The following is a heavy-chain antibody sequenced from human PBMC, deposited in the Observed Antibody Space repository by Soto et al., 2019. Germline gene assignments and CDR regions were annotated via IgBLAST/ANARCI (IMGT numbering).Heavy chain of an antibody. V-gene: IGHV4-59*01. CDR3: ARVRRSDCSGGSCYHYYYYMDV. D-gene: IGHD2-15*01. Sequence: SETLSLTCTVSGSSISSYYWSRIRQPPGKGLEWIGYIYYSGSTNYNPSLKSRVTISVDTSKNQFSLKLSSVTAADTAVYYCARVRRSDCSGGSCYHYYYYMDVWGKGTTVTVSS. CDR1: GSSISSYY. CDR2: IYYSGST. J-gene: IGHJ6*03.